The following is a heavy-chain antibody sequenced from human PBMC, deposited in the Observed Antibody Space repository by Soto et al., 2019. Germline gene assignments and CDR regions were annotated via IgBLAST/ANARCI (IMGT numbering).Heavy chain of an antibody. CDR1: GYTFTGYY. J-gene: IGHJ6*02. V-gene: IGHV1-2*02. CDR2: INPNSGGT. Sequence: ASVKVSCKASGYTFTGYYMHWVRQAPGQGLEWMGWINPNSGGTNYAQKFQGRVTMTRDTSISTAYMELSRLRSDDTAVYYCARRRSACSGGSCPGGMDVWGQGTTVPVSS. CDR3: ARRRSACSGGSCPGGMDV. D-gene: IGHD2-15*01.